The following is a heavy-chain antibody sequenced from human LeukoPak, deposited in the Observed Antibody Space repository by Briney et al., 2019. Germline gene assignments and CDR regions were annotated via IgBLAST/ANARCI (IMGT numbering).Heavy chain of an antibody. D-gene: IGHD1-26*01. V-gene: IGHV3-23*01. J-gene: IGHJ4*02. CDR3: ARSAVGTSCCTAVDY. Sequence: LGGSLRLSCAASGFTFSTYAMTWVRQAPGKGLEWVSGISTSGDRTYYADSVKGRFTISRDNSKNTLYLQMNSLRAEDTAEYYCARSAVGTSCCTAVDYWGQGTLVTVSS. CDR2: ISTSGDRT. CDR1: GFTFSTYA.